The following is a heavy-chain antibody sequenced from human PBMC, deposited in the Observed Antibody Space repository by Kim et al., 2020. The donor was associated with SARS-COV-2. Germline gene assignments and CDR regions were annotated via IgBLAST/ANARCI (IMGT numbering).Heavy chain of an antibody. V-gene: IGHV3-11*01. Sequence: GGSLRLSCAASGFTFSDYYMSWIRQAPGKGLEWVSYISSSGSTIYYAHSVKGRFTISRDNAKNSLYLQMNSLRAEDTAVYYCARDGFFITMVRGVTLDYGMDVWGQGTTVTVSS. CDR2: ISSSGSTI. D-gene: IGHD3-10*01. CDR3: ARDGFFITMVRGVTLDYGMDV. J-gene: IGHJ6*02. CDR1: GFTFSDYY.